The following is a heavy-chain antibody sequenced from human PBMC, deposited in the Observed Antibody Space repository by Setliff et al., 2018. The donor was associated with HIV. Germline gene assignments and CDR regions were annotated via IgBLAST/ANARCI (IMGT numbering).Heavy chain of an antibody. Sequence: ETLSLTCTVSGGAISTYYWTWIRQPPGKGLEWIGYIYSSGSTHQNPSLKSRVTMSVDTSKNQFSLKLSSVTAADTAVYYCARSEDYYDSSGDAFEIWGQGTMVTVSS. D-gene: IGHD3-22*01. CDR1: GGAISTYY. CDR3: ARSEDYYDSSGDAFEI. CDR2: IYSSGST. J-gene: IGHJ3*02. V-gene: IGHV4-4*09.